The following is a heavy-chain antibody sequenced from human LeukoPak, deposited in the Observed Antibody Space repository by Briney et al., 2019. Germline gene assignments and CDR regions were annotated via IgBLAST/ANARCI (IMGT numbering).Heavy chain of an antibody. J-gene: IGHJ4*02. V-gene: IGHV3-23*01. CDR3: ARDRQLLY. CDR2: ISGSDGTT. Sequence: PGGSLRLSCAASGFTFSNYAMSWVRQAPGKGLEWVSGISGSDGTTYYADSVKGRFTISRDNAKNSLYLQMNSLRAEDTALYYCARDRQLLYWGQGTLVTVSS. CDR1: GFTFSNYA. D-gene: IGHD5-18*01.